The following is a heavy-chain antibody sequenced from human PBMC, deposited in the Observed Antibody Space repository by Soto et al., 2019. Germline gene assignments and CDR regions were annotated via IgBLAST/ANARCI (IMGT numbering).Heavy chain of an antibody. J-gene: IGHJ1*01. Sequence: GGSLRLSCAASGYTFSTFGMHWVRHRPGKGLEWVAVIAFDGRNEHYGDSVKGRFTISRDNSKSMLFLDMTGLTFEDTAMYYCARAQFCSGSRCWTLQHWGQGTQVTVSS. D-gene: IGHD2-15*01. CDR1: GYTFSTFG. V-gene: IGHV3-30*03. CDR3: ARAQFCSGSRCWTLQH. CDR2: IAFDGRNE.